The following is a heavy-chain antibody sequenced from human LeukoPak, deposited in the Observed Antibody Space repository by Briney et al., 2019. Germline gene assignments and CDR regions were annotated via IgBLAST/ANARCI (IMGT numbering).Heavy chain of an antibody. V-gene: IGHV1-69*05. CDR1: GGTFSSYA. CDR3: ARIPIHCSGGSCRGY. Sequence: RSSVKVSCKASGGTFSSYAISWVRQAPGQGLEWMGRIIPIFGTANYAQKFQGRVTITTDESTSTAYMELSSLRSEDTAVYYCARIPIHCSGGSCRGYWGQGTLVTVSS. J-gene: IGHJ4*02. CDR2: IIPIFGTA. D-gene: IGHD2-15*01.